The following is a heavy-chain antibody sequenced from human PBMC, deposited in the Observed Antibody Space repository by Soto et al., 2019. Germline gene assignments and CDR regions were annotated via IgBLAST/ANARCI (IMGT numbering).Heavy chain of an antibody. CDR2: ISGSGGST. CDR1: GFTFSSYA. Sequence: QPGGSLRLSCAASGFTFSSYAMSWVRQAPGKGLQWVSAISGSGGSTYYADSVKGRFTISRDNSKNTLYLQMNSLRVEDTAVYYCAKGASKGDYYYYAMDVWGQGTTVTVSS. J-gene: IGHJ6*02. V-gene: IGHV3-23*01. D-gene: IGHD3-16*01. CDR3: AKGASKGDYYYYAMDV.